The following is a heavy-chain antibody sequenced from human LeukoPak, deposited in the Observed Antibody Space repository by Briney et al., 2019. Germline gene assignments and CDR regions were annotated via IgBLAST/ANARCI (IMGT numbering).Heavy chain of an antibody. CDR3: ARGRSLLWFEK. CDR2: IYYGGST. V-gene: IGHV4-39*07. CDR1: GGSISSSTYY. D-gene: IGHD3-10*01. Sequence: PSETLSLTCTVSGGSISSSTYYWDWIRQPPGKGLEWIGSIYYGGSTYYNPSLRSRVTKSIDTSKNQFSLKLSSVTAADTAVYYCARGRSLLWFEKWGQGTLVTVSS. J-gene: IGHJ4*02.